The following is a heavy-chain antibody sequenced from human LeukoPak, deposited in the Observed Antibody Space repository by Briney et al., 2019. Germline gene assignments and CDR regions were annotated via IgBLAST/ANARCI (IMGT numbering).Heavy chain of an antibody. Sequence: GGSLRLSCAASGFTFSNAWMSWVRRAPGKGLEWVGRIKSKTDGGTTDYAAPVKGRFTISRDDSKNTLYLQMNSLKTEDTAVYYCTTDDSSXFLGFDXWGQGTLVTVS. J-gene: IGHJ4*02. CDR1: GFTFSNAW. CDR2: IKSKTDGGTT. V-gene: IGHV3-15*01. D-gene: IGHD3-22*01. CDR3: TTDDSSXFLGFDX.